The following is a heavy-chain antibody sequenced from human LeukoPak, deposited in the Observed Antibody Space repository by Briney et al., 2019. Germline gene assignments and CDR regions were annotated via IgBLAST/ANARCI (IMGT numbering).Heavy chain of an antibody. J-gene: IGHJ3*02. D-gene: IGHD5-12*01. CDR2: INPNSGGT. CDR3: ARVWTPSGRYSGYDYDAFDI. V-gene: IGHV1-2*02. Sequence: ASVKVSCKASGYTFTGYYMHWVRQAPGQGLEWMGWINPNSGGTNYAQKFQGRVTMTRDTSISTAYMELSRLRSDDTAVYYCARVWTPSGRYSGYDYDAFDIWGQGTMVTVSS. CDR1: GYTFTGYY.